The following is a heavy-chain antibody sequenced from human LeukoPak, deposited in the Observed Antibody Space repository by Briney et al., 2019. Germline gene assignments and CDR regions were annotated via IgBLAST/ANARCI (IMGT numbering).Heavy chain of an antibody. J-gene: IGHJ4*02. D-gene: IGHD1-26*01. CDR1: GFSFSSFW. Sequence: GGSLRLSCVASGFSFSSFWMTWVRQAPGKGLEWISYMSGSGIIIYYADSVKGRFTVSRDNAKRSLHLQMHSLRADDTAVYYCARESSVGAAGDYFDYWGQGSLVTVSS. CDR2: MSGSGIII. V-gene: IGHV3-11*01. CDR3: ARESSVGAAGDYFDY.